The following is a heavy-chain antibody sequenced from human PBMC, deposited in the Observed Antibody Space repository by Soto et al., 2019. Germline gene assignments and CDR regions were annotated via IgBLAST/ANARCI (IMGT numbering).Heavy chain of an antibody. J-gene: IGHJ4*02. CDR3: AKDRSGSYSRPDY. CDR1: GFTFSSYG. V-gene: IGHV3-30*18. Sequence: GGSLRLSCAASGFTFSSYGMHWVRQAPGKGLEWVAVISYDGSNKYYADSVKGRFTISRDNSKNTLYLQMNSLRAEDTAVYYCAKDRSGSYSRPDYWGQGTLVTVSS. D-gene: IGHD1-26*01. CDR2: ISYDGSNK.